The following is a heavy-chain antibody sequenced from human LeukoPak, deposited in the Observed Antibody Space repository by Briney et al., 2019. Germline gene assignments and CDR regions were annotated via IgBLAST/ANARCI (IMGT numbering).Heavy chain of an antibody. CDR3: AHLGVFDY. CDR2: INTNGDNT. J-gene: IGHJ4*02. Sequence: GGSLRLSCAASGFTFSSYAMSWVRQAPGKGLEWVSTINTNGDNTYYADSVKGRFTISRDNSKNTLYLQMNSLRAEDTAVYYCAHLGVFDYWGQGTLVTVSS. CDR1: GFTFSSYA. D-gene: IGHD3-16*01. V-gene: IGHV3-23*01.